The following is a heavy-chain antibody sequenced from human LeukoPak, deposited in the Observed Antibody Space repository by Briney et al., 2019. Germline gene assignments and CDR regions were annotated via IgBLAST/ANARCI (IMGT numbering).Heavy chain of an antibody. CDR2: INHSGST. CDR1: GGSISSSSYY. CDR3: ARGYLGYCSSTSCGRGRPDPFDY. J-gene: IGHJ4*02. V-gene: IGHV4-39*07. D-gene: IGHD2-2*01. Sequence: SETLSLTCTVSGGSISSSSYYWGWIRQPPGKGLEWIGEINHSGSTNYNPSLKSRVTISVDTSKNQFSLKLSSVTAADTAVYYCARGYLGYCSSTSCGRGRPDPFDYWGQGTLVTVSS.